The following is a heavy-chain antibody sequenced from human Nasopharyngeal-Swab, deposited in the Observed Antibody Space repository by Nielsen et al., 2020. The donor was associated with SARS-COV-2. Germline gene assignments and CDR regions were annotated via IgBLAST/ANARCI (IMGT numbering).Heavy chain of an antibody. Sequence: SETLSLTCTVSGGSISSYYWSWIRQPPGKGLEWIGYIYYSGSTNYNPSLKSRVTISVDTSKNQFSLKLISVTAADTAVYYCARGFEYGSGSYYRTYYYYYMDVWGKGTTVTVSS. J-gene: IGHJ6*03. CDR2: IYYSGST. D-gene: IGHD3-10*01. CDR3: ARGFEYGSGSYYRTYYYYYMDV. V-gene: IGHV4-59*01. CDR1: GGSISSYY.